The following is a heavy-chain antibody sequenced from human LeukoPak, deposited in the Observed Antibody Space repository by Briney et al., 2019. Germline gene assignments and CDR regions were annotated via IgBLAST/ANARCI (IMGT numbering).Heavy chain of an antibody. CDR1: GGSISSYY. CDR2: IYYSGST. V-gene: IGHV4-59*08. J-gene: IGHJ6*03. CDR3: AGGGGSYLGPVYGLGYYYYYMDV. D-gene: IGHD1-26*01. Sequence: SETLSLTCTVSGGSISSYYWSWIRQPPGKGLEWIGYIYYSGSTNYNPSLESRVTISVDTSKNQFSLKLSSVTAADTAVYYCAGGGGSYLGPVYGLGYYYYYMDVWGKGTTVTVSS.